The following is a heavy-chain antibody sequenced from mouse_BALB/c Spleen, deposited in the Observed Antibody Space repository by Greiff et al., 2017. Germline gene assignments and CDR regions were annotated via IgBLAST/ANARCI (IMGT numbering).Heavy chain of an antibody. CDR2: ISYSGST. CDR1: GYSITSDYA. J-gene: IGHJ3*01. CDR3: ARSGGYYDGFAY. V-gene: IGHV3-2*02. D-gene: IGHD2-3*01. Sequence: EVQLQQSGPGLVKPSQSLSLTCTVTGYSITSDYAWNWIRQFPGNKLEWMGYISYSGSTSYNPSLKSRISITRDTSKNQFFLQLNSVTTEDTATYYCARSGGYYDGFAYWGQGTLVTVSA.